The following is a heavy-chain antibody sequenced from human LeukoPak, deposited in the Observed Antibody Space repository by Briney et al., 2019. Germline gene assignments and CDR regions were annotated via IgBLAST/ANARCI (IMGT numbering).Heavy chain of an antibody. CDR2: IYHSGST. J-gene: IGHJ2*01. CDR1: GGSISSSSYS. D-gene: IGHD4-17*01. Sequence: PSETLSLTCTVSGGSISSSSYSWGWIRQPPGKGLEWIGSIYHSGSTYYNPSLKSRVTISVDTSKNQFSLKLSSVTAADTAVYYCARDLDFRFYGDLTRVRRWYFDLWGRGTLVTVSS. V-gene: IGHV4-39*07. CDR3: ARDLDFRFYGDLTRVRRWYFDL.